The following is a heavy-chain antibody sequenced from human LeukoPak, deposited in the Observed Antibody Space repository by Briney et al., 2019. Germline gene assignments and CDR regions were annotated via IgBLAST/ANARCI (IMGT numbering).Heavy chain of an antibody. CDR3: AREYDYYDSSDGVY. CDR2: IYHSGST. J-gene: IGHJ4*02. CDR1: GFTFSSYW. D-gene: IGHD3-22*01. Sequence: PGGSLRLSCAASGFTFSSYWMSWVRQAPGKGLEWIGSIYHSGSTYYNPSLKSRVTISVDTSKNQFSLKLSSVTAADTAVYYCAREYDYYDSSDGVYWGQGTLVTVSS. V-gene: IGHV4-38-2*02.